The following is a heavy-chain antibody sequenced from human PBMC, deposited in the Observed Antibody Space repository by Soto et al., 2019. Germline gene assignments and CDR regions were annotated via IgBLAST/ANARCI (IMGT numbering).Heavy chain of an antibody. D-gene: IGHD2-2*01. Sequence: VQLVESGGGLVQPGGSLRLSCAASGFTFSDYYMSWIRQAPGKGLEWVSYISSGGGTIYYADSVKGRFTISRDNTKNSLYLQMNSLRAEDTAVYFCARDGCTTTSCTGLDVWGQGTTVTVSS. CDR1: GFTFSDYY. V-gene: IGHV3-11*01. J-gene: IGHJ6*02. CDR2: ISSGGGTI. CDR3: ARDGCTTTSCTGLDV.